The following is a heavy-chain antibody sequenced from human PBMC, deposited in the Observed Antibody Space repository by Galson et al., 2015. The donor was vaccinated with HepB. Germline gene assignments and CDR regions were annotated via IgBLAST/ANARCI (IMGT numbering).Heavy chain of an antibody. CDR3: AREYSCSSGKAFDI. J-gene: IGHJ3*02. Sequence: SLRLSCAASGFTFSSYSMNWVRHAPGKGLEWVSDISSSSSAIQYADSVKGRFTISRDNGKNSLFLQMNSLRADDTAVYYCAREYSCSSGKAFDIWGRGTMVTVSS. CDR2: ISSSSSAI. CDR1: GFTFSSYS. V-gene: IGHV3-48*01. D-gene: IGHD6-6*01.